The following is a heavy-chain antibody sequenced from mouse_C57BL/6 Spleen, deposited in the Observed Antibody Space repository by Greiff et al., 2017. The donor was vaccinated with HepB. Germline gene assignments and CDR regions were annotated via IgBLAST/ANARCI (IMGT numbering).Heavy chain of an antibody. D-gene: IGHD1-1*01. J-gene: IGHJ4*01. V-gene: IGHV1-64*01. CDR1: GYTFTSYW. Sequence: QVQLQQPGAELVKPGASVKLSCKASGYTFTSYWMHWVKQRPGQGLEWIGMIHPNSGSTNYNEKFKSKATLTVDKSSSTAYMQLSSLTSEDSAVYYCAIYDYGSSFVGGAMDYWGQGTSVTVSS. CDR2: IHPNSGST. CDR3: AIYDYGSSFVGGAMDY.